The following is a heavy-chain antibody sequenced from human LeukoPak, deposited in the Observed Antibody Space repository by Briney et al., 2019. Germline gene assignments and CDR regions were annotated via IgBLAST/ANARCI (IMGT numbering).Heavy chain of an antibody. CDR2: ISGSGGST. J-gene: IGHJ5*02. V-gene: IGHV3-23*01. D-gene: IGHD2/OR15-2a*01. CDR3: ASRPFLLWFDP. CDR1: GFTFSSYA. Sequence: PGGSLRLSCAASGFTFSSYAMSWVRQAPGKGLDGVSAISGSGGSTYYADSVKGRFTISRDNSKNTLYLQINSLRAEDTAVYYCASRPFLLWFDPWGQGTLVTVSS.